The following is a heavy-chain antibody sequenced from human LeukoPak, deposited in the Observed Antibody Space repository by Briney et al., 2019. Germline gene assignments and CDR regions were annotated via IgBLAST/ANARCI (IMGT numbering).Heavy chain of an antibody. CDR1: GGSISSGGYS. J-gene: IGHJ3*02. Sequence: SETLSLTCAVSGGSISSGGYSWSWIRQPPGKGLEWIGYIYHSGSTYYNPSLKSRVTISVDRSKNQFSLKLSSVTAADTAVYYCARVKYDFWSGYLDAFDIWGQGTMVTASS. D-gene: IGHD3-3*01. CDR2: IYHSGST. CDR3: ARVKYDFWSGYLDAFDI. V-gene: IGHV4-30-2*01.